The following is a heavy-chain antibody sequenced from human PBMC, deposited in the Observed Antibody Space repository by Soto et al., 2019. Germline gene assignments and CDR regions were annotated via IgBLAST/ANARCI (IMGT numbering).Heavy chain of an antibody. J-gene: IGHJ4*02. CDR3: ARDFADSSGSSFDY. Sequence: GGSLILSCAASGFTLSSYGMHWVRQAPGKGLEWVAVIWYDGSNKYYADSVKGRFTISRDNSKNTLYLQMNSLRAEDTAVYYCARDFADSSGSSFDYWGQGTLVTVSS. CDR2: IWYDGSNK. V-gene: IGHV3-33*01. CDR1: GFTLSSYG. D-gene: IGHD3-22*01.